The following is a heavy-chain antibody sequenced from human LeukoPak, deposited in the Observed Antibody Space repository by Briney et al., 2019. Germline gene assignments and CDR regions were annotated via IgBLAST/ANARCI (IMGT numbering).Heavy chain of an antibody. Sequence: ASVKASCKASGYTFTSYDINWVRQAPGQGLEWMGGIIPIFGTANYAQKFQGRVTITADESTSTAYMELSSLRSEDTAVYYCARDHCSSTSCRFDYWGQGTLVTVSS. D-gene: IGHD2-2*01. V-gene: IGHV1-69*13. J-gene: IGHJ4*02. CDR1: GYTFTSYD. CDR2: IIPIFGTA. CDR3: ARDHCSSTSCRFDY.